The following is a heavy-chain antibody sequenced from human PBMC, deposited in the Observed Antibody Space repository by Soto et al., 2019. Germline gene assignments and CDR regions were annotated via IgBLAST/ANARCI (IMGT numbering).Heavy chain of an antibody. J-gene: IGHJ6*02. Sequence: KPSETLSLTCAAYGGSFSGYYWSWIRQPPGKGLEWIGEINHSGSTNYNPSLKSRVTISVDTSKNQFSLKLSSVTAADTAVYYCARSMGGRAYYYYYYGMDVWGQGTTVTVSS. D-gene: IGHD3-16*01. CDR3: ARSMGGRAYYYYYYGMDV. CDR1: GGSFSGYY. CDR2: INHSGST. V-gene: IGHV4-34*01.